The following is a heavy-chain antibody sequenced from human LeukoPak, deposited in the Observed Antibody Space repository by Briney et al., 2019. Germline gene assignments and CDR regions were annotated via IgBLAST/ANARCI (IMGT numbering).Heavy chain of an antibody. CDR1: GFTFGSYG. Sequence: GGTLRLSCAASGFTFGSYGMSWVRQAPGKGLEWVSGISGSGGSTYYADSVKGRFTISRDNSKNTLYLQMNSLRAEDTAVYYCALSSGYFRDWGQGTLVTVSS. D-gene: IGHD3-22*01. CDR2: ISGSGGST. V-gene: IGHV3-23*01. CDR3: ALSSGYFRD. J-gene: IGHJ4*02.